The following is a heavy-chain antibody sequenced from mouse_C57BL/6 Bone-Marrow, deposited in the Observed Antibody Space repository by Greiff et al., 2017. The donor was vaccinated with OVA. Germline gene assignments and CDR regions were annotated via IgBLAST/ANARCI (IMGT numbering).Heavy chain of an antibody. CDR2: IWSYGST. J-gene: IGHJ1*03. CDR1: GFSLTSYC. Sequence: VQLVESGPGLVAPAQSLSITCTVSGFSLTSYCVSWVPQPPGKGLEWLGVIWSYGSTNYHSALFCRQSSSKDNSKSPVYLKLNSLQTDDTATYYCAKGIWGSSYDFEVWGTGTTVTVSS. CDR3: AKGIWGSSYDFEV. D-gene: IGHD1-1*01. V-gene: IGHV2-3*01.